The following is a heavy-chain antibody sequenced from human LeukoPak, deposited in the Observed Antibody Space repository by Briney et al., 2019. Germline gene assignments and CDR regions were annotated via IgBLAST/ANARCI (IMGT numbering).Heavy chain of an antibody. J-gene: IGHJ5*02. CDR1: GGSINGYY. CDR3: ARVFRGAVTSNWFDP. D-gene: IGHD4-17*01. Sequence: SETLSLTWTVSGGSINGYYWTWIRQPPGKGLEWIGYISDSGSTNYSPSLKSRVTMSVDSSNTEFSLRLNSVTAADTAVYYCARVFRGAVTSNWFDPWGQGTLVTVSS. V-gene: IGHV4-59*01. CDR2: ISDSGST.